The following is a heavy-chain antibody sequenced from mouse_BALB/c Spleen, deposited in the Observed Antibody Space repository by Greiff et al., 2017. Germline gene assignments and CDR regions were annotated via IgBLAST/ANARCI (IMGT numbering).Heavy chain of an antibody. CDR1: GYTFTSYW. CDR2: IYPGNSDT. D-gene: IGHD2-4*01. V-gene: IGHV1-5*01. J-gene: IGHJ4*01. CDR3: TRLGDYDDYYAMDY. Sequence: VQLKQSGTVLARPGASVKMSCKASGYTFTSYWMHWVKQRPGQGLEWIGAIYPGNSDTSYNQKFKGKAKLTAVTSTSTAYMELSSLTNEDSAVYYCTRLGDYDDYYAMDYWGQGTSVTVSS.